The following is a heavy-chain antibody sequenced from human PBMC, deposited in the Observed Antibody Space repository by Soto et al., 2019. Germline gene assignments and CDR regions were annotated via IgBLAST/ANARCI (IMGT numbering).Heavy chain of an antibody. J-gene: IGHJ6*02. V-gene: IGHV3-33*01. D-gene: IGHD6-6*01. CDR2: IWYDGSNK. CDR1: GFTFSSYG. CDR3: ARVPAISSSPYYYYYGMDV. Sequence: PGGSLRLSCAASGFTFSSYGMHWVRHAPGKGLEWVAVIWYDGSNKYYADSVKGRFTISRDNSKNTLYLQMNSLRAEDTAVYYCARVPAISSSPYYYYYGMDVWGQGTTVTVSS.